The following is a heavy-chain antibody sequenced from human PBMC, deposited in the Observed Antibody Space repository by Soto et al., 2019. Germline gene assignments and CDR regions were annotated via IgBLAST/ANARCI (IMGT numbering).Heavy chain of an antibody. CDR2: ISDSGATT. V-gene: IGHV3-23*01. CDR3: AKEDTSSGSLDY. CDR1: GFPFGENA. J-gene: IGHJ4*02. D-gene: IGHD6-19*01. Sequence: GGSLRLSCAASGFPFGENAMSWVRQAPGRGLEWVSGISDSGATTYYADSVRGRFTISRDNSKNTLYLQMKSLRAEDSASYYCAKEDTSSGSLDYWGQGALVTVSS.